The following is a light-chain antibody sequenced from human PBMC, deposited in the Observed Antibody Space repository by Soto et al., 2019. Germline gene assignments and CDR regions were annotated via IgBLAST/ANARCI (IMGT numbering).Light chain of an antibody. CDR2: GAS. Sequence: EVVMTQSPATLYVSPGESATLSCRASQSVTTNMAWYQQKPGQAPRLLIYGASTRATGIPARFSGSGSGTDFTLTISSLQSEDFAVYYCQQYNNWPPWTFGQGTKVDI. V-gene: IGKV3-15*01. CDR1: QSVTTN. CDR3: QQYNNWPPWT. J-gene: IGKJ1*01.